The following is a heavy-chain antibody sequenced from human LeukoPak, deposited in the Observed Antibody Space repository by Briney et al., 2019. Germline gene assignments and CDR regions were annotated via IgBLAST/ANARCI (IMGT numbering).Heavy chain of an antibody. CDR1: GDTFRTYS. D-gene: IGHD3-22*01. V-gene: IGHV3-48*04. J-gene: IGHJ4*02. CDR2: ITTSGDGE. Sequence: PGGSLRLSCVASGDTFRTYSLNWVRQAPGKGLEWVSHITTSGDGEYYAESVRGRFTISRDNAKNSLYLQMNSLRAEDTAVYYCARSNGYYHFDYWGQGTLVTVSS. CDR3: ARSNGYYHFDY.